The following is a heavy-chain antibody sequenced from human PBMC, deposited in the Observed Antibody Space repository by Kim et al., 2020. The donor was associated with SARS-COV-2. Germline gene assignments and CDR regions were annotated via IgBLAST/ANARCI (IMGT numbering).Heavy chain of an antibody. CDR3: AKHWGSGTYYNFLDY. D-gene: IGHD3-10*01. V-gene: IGHV3-23*01. CDR2: LTDSGGTT. J-gene: IGHJ4*02. Sequence: GGSLRLSCAASGFIFSSYGMSWVRQAPGKGLDWVAALTDSGGTTHYADSVKGRFTISRDNPNNILYLQMSSLRVEDTAVYYCAKHWGSGTYYNFLDYWVQGTLVTVSS. CDR1: GFIFSSYG.